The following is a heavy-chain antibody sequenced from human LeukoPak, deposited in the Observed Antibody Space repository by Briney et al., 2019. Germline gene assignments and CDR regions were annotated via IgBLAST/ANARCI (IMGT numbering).Heavy chain of an antibody. CDR3: ARVAISCSGGSCYPSGMDV. CDR1: GFTFSSYA. D-gene: IGHD2-15*01. J-gene: IGHJ6*02. V-gene: IGHV3-23*01. Sequence: GGSLRLSCAASGFTFSSYAMSWVRQAPGKGLEWVSAISGSGGSTYYADSVKGRFTISRDNSKNTLYLQMNSLRAEDTAVYYCARVAISCSGGSCYPSGMDVWGQGTTVTVSS. CDR2: ISGSGGST.